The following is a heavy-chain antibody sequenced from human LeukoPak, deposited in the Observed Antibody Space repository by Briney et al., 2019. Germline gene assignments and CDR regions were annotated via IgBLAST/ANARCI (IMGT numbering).Heavy chain of an antibody. CDR3: ARSRSGRSRSQFDN. CDR2: IYTSESA. CDR1: VRSLNSYN. J-gene: IGHJ4*02. D-gene: IGHD3-22*01. Sequence: SETLSLTCTVSVRSLNSYNWSWIRHPAGKGLEWIGRIYTSESANYSPSLKSRVTMSVDTSNNQFSLKLSSVTAADTAVYYCARSRSGRSRSQFDNWGQGTLVTVSS. V-gene: IGHV4-4*07.